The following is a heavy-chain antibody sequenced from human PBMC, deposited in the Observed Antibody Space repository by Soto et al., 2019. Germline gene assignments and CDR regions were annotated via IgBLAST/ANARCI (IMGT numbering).Heavy chain of an antibody. CDR3: ARDLITMVRGVTDYYYGMDV. CDR1: GYTFTSYG. D-gene: IGHD3-10*01. Sequence: SGKVSLKASGYTFTSYGISWVRQAPGQGLEWMGWISAYNGNTNYAQKLQGRVTMTTDTSTSTAYMELRSLRSDDTAVYYCARDLITMVRGVTDYYYGMDVWGQGTTVTVSS. CDR2: ISAYNGNT. V-gene: IGHV1-18*01. J-gene: IGHJ6*02.